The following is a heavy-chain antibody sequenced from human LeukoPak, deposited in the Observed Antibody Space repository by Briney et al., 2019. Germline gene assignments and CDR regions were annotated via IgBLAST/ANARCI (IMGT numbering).Heavy chain of an antibody. CDR3: AKTLWYQLYYFDY. Sequence: ASVKVSCKASGYTFTGYYMHWVRQAPGQGLEWMGWINPNSGGTNYAQKFQGRVTMTRDTSISTAYMELSRLRSDDTAVYYCAKTLWYQLYYFDYWGQGTLVTVSS. D-gene: IGHD2-2*01. V-gene: IGHV1-2*02. CDR1: GYTFTGYY. CDR2: INPNSGGT. J-gene: IGHJ4*02.